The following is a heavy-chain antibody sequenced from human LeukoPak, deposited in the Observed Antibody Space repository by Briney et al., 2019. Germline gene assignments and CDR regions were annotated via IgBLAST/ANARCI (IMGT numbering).Heavy chain of an antibody. CDR1: GGSISSRSYY. J-gene: IGHJ4*02. V-gene: IGHV4-39*01. CDR3: ARQVRVAGNDY. Sequence: SETLSLTCTVSGGSISSRSYYWGWIRQPPGKGLEWIGSISYSGSTYYNPSLKSRVTISVDTSKNQFSLKLSSVTAADTAVYYCARQVRVAGNDYWGQGTLVTVSS. CDR2: ISYSGST. D-gene: IGHD6-19*01.